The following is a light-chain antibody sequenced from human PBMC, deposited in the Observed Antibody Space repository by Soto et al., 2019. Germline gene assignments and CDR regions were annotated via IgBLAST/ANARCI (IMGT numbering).Light chain of an antibody. J-gene: IGKJ4*02. Sequence: EIVLTQSPATLSLSPGERAILSCGASQSVSSFLAWYQQRPGQAPRLLIYDASKRATGIPARFSGSGFGTDFTLTISSLEPEDFALYYCQQRSSLPLTFGGGTKVEIK. V-gene: IGKV3-11*01. CDR3: QQRSSLPLT. CDR1: QSVSSF. CDR2: DAS.